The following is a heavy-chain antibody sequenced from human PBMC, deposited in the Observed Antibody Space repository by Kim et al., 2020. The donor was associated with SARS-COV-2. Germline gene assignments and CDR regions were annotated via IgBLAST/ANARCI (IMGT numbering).Heavy chain of an antibody. J-gene: IGHJ6*02. V-gene: IGHV3-74*01. Sequence: ADTVKSRYTLSRDNAKSTVYLQMNSLGGEDTAVYYCARGSFKDGMDVWGQGTTVTVSS. CDR3: ARGSFKDGMDV.